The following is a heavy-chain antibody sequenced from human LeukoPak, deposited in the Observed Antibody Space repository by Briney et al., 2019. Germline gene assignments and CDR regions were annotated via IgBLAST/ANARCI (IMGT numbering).Heavy chain of an antibody. J-gene: IGHJ4*02. CDR3: ARDKYASGSLDC. Sequence: GGSLRLSCAASGFTFSSYAMSWVRQAPGKGLEWVSAISGSGGSTYYADSVKGRFTISRDNAENSLYLQMNSLRTEDTAVYYCARDKYASGSLDCWGQGALVTVSS. CDR1: GFTFSSYA. V-gene: IGHV3-23*01. D-gene: IGHD3-10*01. CDR2: ISGSGGST.